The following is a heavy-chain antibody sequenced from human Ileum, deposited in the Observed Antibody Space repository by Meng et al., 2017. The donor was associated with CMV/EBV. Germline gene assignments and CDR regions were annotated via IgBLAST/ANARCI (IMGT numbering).Heavy chain of an antibody. CDR3: AKEKVGLDY. Sequence: GGSLRLSCAASGFTFSSYVMSWVRQAPGKGLEWVSAISGSGGSTYYADSVKGRFTISRDNSKNSLYLQMNSLRTEDTALYYCAKEKVGLDYWGQGTLVTVSS. CDR1: GFTFSSYV. D-gene: IGHD1-26*01. J-gene: IGHJ4*02. V-gene: IGHV3-23*01. CDR2: ISGSGGST.